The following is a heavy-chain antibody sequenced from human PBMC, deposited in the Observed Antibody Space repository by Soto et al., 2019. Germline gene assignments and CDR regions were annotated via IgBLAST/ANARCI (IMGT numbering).Heavy chain of an antibody. Sequence: PSETLSLTCAVYGGSFSGYYWSWIRQPPGKGLEWIGEINHSGSTNYNPSLKSRVTISVDTSKNQFSLKLSSVTAADTAVYYCARVQGGHCSSTSCSITPRDPNNWFDPWGQGTLVTVSS. J-gene: IGHJ5*02. CDR3: ARVQGGHCSSTSCSITPRDPNNWFDP. V-gene: IGHV4-34*01. D-gene: IGHD2-2*01. CDR1: GGSFSGYY. CDR2: INHSGST.